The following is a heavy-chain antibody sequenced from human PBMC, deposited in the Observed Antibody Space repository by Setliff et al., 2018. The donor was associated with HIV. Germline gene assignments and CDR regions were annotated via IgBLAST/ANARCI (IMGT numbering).Heavy chain of an antibody. D-gene: IGHD3-3*01. CDR1: GGSISSYY. Sequence: KPSETLSLTCTVSGGSISSYYWSWIRQPPGKGLEWIGYIYYSGSTNYNPSLKSRVTISVDTSKNQFSLKLSSVIAADTAVYYCARIFGDQGYYYGMDVWGQGTTVTSP. V-gene: IGHV4-59*01. J-gene: IGHJ6*02. CDR3: ARIFGDQGYYYGMDV. CDR2: IYYSGST.